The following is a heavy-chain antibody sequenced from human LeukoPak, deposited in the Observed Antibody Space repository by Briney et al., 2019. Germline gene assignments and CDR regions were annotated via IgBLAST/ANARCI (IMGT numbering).Heavy chain of an antibody. D-gene: IGHD1-26*01. J-gene: IGHJ3*02. CDR2: IYYSETT. CDR3: AGVVGAFGAFDI. CDR1: GGSINTANYY. V-gene: IGHV4-39*01. Sequence: PSETLSLTCTVSGGSINTANYYWGWLRQPPGKGLEWIGSIYYSETTYDNPSLKSRVTISIETSKNQFSLRLSSVTASDTAVYYCAGVVGAFGAFDIWGQGTMVTVSS.